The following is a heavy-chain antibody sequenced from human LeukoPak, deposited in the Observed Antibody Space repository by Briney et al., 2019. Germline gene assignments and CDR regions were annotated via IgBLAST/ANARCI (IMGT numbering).Heavy chain of an antibody. CDR3: AKGLRSDGYSLFDY. J-gene: IGHJ4*02. Sequence: GGSLRLSCAASGFTFSSYAMSWVRQAPGKGLEWVSAISGPGDSTYYADSVKGRFTISRDNSKNTLFLQMNSLRVEDTAVYYCAKGLRSDGYSLFDYWGQGTLVTVPS. CDR2: ISGPGDST. V-gene: IGHV3-23*01. CDR1: GFTFSSYA. D-gene: IGHD5-24*01.